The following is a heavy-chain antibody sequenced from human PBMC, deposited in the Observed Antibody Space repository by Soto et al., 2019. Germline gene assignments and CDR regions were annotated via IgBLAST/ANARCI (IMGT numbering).Heavy chain of an antibody. CDR3: ASIYGSGYRAFDY. D-gene: IGHD3-10*01. CDR2: INPILSMS. J-gene: IGHJ4*02. CDR1: GDTFTFYS. Sequence: QVQLVQSGAEVKRPGSSVKVSCKASGDTFTFYSINWVRQAPGLGLVWMGRINPILSMSNYAQRFQGRVTMTADKYTSTAYLELSSLRSEDTAIYYCASIYGSGYRAFDYWGQGALVTVSS. V-gene: IGHV1-69*02.